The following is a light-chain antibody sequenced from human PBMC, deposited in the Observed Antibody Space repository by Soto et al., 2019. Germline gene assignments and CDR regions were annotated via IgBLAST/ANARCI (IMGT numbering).Light chain of an antibody. Sequence: EIVLTQSPGTLSLSPGERATLSCRASQSVSSSYLAWYQQKPGQAPRLLIYGASSRATGIPDRFSGSGSGTXFXXXIXRLEPEDFAVYYCQQYGSSPPYTFGQGTKLEIK. CDR2: GAS. V-gene: IGKV3-20*01. CDR1: QSVSSSY. J-gene: IGKJ2*01. CDR3: QQYGSSPPYT.